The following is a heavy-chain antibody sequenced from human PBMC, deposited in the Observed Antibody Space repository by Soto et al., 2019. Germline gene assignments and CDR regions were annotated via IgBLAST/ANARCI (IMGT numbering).Heavy chain of an antibody. CDR2: ISGNGGIT. D-gene: IGHD3-3*01. V-gene: IGHV3-23*01. J-gene: IGHJ2*01. CDR3: AKGSGDWYFDL. Sequence: EVQLLESGGDLVQPGGSLRLSCGVSGLPFSSHVMNWVRQAPGKGLEWVSRISGNGGITSYSASVKGRFVISRDNPKNTSYLQMNSLKADDTAVDFCAKGSGDWYFDLWGRGTLVTVSS. CDR1: GLPFSSHV.